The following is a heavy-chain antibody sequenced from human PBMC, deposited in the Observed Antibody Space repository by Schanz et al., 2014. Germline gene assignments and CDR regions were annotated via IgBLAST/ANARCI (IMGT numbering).Heavy chain of an antibody. J-gene: IGHJ4*02. CDR1: GFSFGTYA. D-gene: IGHD3-16*02. CDR3: ARDNRYYLFDY. V-gene: IGHV3-23*01. Sequence: EVHLLESGGGLVQPGGSLRLSCAASGFSFGTYAMSWVRQAPGKGLLWVSSISGTGGDDTYYADSVKGRFTISRDNSKNTLYLQLGSLSAEDTAVYFCARDNRYYLFDYWGQGALXTVSS. CDR2: ISGTGGDDT.